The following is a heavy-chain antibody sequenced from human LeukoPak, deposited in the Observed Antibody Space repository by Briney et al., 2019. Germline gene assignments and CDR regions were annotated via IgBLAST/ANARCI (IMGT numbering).Heavy chain of an antibody. CDR3: TRGRVGYYYYYMDV. J-gene: IGHJ6*03. CDR1: GFTFSDYY. D-gene: IGHD1-26*01. V-gene: IGHV3-49*03. CDR2: IRSKAYGGTT. Sequence: SGGSLRLSCAASGFTFSDYYMSWIRQAPGKGLEWVGFIRSKAYGGTTEYAASVKGRFTISRDDSKSIAYLQMNSLKTEDTAVYYCTRGRVGYYYYYMDVWGKGTTVTISS.